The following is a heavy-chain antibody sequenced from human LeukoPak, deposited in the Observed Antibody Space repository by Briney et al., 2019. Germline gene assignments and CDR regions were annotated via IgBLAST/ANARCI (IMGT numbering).Heavy chain of an antibody. Sequence: PGGSLRLSCAASGFAFSSYSMNWVRQAPGKGLEWVSSISSSSSYIYYADSVKGRFTIPRDNAKNSLYLQMNSLRAEDTAVYYCARVLEQLAPAFDYWGQGTLVTVSS. CDR2: ISSSSSYI. V-gene: IGHV3-21*01. J-gene: IGHJ4*02. CDR3: ARVLEQLAPAFDY. CDR1: GFAFSSYS. D-gene: IGHD6-13*01.